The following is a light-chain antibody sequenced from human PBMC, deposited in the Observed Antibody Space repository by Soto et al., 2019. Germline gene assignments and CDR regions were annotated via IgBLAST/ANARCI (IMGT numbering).Light chain of an antibody. CDR1: SSDVGSYNL. CDR2: EGS. CDR3: CSYAGSSTLV. J-gene: IGLJ3*02. V-gene: IGLV2-23*01. Sequence: QSALTQPASVSGSPGQSITISCTGTSSDVGSYNLVSWYQQHPGKAPKIMIYEGSKRPSGVSNRFSGYKSGNTASLTISGLQADDEADYYCCSYAGSSTLVVGGGTKLTVL.